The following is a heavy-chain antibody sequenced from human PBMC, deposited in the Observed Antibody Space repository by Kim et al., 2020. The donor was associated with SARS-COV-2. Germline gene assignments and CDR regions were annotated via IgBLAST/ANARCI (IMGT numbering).Heavy chain of an antibody. D-gene: IGHD3-10*01. V-gene: IGHV3-23*01. CDR3: AKDGNLLTVVRGAADY. Sequence: SVTGRFTISRDKSKNTLYLQMNSLRAEDTAVYYCAKDGNLLTVVRGAADYWGQGTLVTVSS. J-gene: IGHJ4*02.